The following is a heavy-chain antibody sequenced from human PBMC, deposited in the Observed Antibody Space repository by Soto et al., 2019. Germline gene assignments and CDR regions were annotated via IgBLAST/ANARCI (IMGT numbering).Heavy chain of an antibody. CDR3: ARAGAVTGVLDS. CDR2: VYHSGNT. CDR1: NYSITNGFY. V-gene: IGHV4-38-2*01. D-gene: IGHD6-19*01. J-gene: IGHJ4*02. Sequence: PSETLSLTCVVSNYSITNGFYWAWIRQPPGKGLEWLGHVYHSGNTYYNPSLKSRLTISPDVSQNQFSLTLLSVTTSDTAVYFCARAGAVTGVLDSWGQGTLVTVSS.